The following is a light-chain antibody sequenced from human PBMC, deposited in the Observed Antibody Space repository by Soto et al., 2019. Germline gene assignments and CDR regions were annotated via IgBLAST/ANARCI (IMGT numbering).Light chain of an antibody. V-gene: IGLV1-44*01. CDR1: SSNIGSST. CDR2: SNN. Sequence: QSVLTQPPSASGTPGQRVTISCSGSSSNIGSSTVNWYQQLPGTAPKLLIYSNNQRPSGVPDRFSGSKSGTSASLAISGLQSEDEADYYCAAGDDSLNGVVFGGGTKVTVL. J-gene: IGLJ2*01. CDR3: AAGDDSLNGVV.